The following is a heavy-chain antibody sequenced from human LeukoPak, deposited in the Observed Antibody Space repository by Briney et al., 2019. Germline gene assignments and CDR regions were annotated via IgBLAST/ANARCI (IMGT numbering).Heavy chain of an antibody. V-gene: IGHV3-21*01. CDR1: GFSFRTYD. J-gene: IGHJ5*02. Sequence: GGSLRLSCVGSGFSFRTYDMGWVRQTPGKGLEWVSAISTTGGYTEDADSVKGRFTISRDNAKNSLYLQMNSLRAEDTAVYYCARARQQLVRLEVWFDPWGQGTLVTVSS. D-gene: IGHD6-13*01. CDR3: ARARQQLVRLEVWFDP. CDR2: ISTTGGYT.